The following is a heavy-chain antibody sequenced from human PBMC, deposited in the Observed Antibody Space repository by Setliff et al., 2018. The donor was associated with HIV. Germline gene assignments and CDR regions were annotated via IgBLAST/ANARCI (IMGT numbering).Heavy chain of an antibody. CDR1: GGSISSGSYY. D-gene: IGHD3-9*01. J-gene: IGHJ3*02. CDR3: AGGDILTGYYSRAFDI. CDR2: IYTSGST. Sequence: SETLSLTCTVSGGSISSGSYYWSWIRQPAGKGLEWIGHIYTSGSTNYNPSLKSRVTISVDTSKNQFSLKLSSVTAADTAVYYCAGGDILTGYYSRAFDIWGQGTMFTVSS. V-gene: IGHV4-61*09.